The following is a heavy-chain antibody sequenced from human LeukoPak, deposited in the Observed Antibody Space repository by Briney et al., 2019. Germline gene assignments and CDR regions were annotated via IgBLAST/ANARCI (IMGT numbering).Heavy chain of an antibody. J-gene: IGHJ6*03. CDR1: GFTFSSYW. CDR3: ARSTTIFVTSSYYYYYMDV. CDR2: IKEDGSEK. V-gene: IGHV3-7*01. D-gene: IGHD3-3*01. Sequence: GGSLRLSCAVSGFTFSSYWMSWVRQAPGKRLEWVANIKEDGSEKNYVDSVKGRFTISRDNAKKSLYLQMNSLRAEDTAVYYCARSTTIFVTSSYYYYYMDVWGKGTTVTVSS.